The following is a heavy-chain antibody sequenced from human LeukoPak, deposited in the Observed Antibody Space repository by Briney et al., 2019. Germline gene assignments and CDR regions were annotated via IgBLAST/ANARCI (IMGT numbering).Heavy chain of an antibody. CDR1: GFTVSSNY. J-gene: IGHJ4*02. CDR3: ARDGAGRRFFDY. CDR2: IYSGGST. Sequence: GGSLRLSCVASGFTVSSNYMSWVRQAPGKGLEWVSAIYSGGSTYYADSVKGRFTISRDNSKNTLYLQMNSLRAEDTAVYYCARDGAGRRFFDYWGQGTLVTVSS. V-gene: IGHV3-53*01. D-gene: IGHD3-10*01.